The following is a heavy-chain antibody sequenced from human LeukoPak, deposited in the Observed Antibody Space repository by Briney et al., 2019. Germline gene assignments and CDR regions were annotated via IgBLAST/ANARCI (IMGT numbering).Heavy chain of an antibody. D-gene: IGHD2-21*02. CDR3: ARTPYCGGDCYVDY. CDR1: GFSLRTSGMR. J-gene: IGHJ4*02. V-gene: IGHV2-70*04. CDR2: IDWDDDK. Sequence: SGPALVQPTQPLTLTCTFSGFSLRTSGMRVSWIRQPPGKALEWLALIDWDDDKFYSTSLKTRLTISKDTSKNQLVLTMTNMDPVDTATYYCARTPYCGGDCYVDYWGQGTLVTVSS.